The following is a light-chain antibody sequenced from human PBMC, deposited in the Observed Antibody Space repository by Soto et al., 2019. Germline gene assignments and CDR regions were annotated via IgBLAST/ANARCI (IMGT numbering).Light chain of an antibody. CDR1: SSDVGGYNY. J-gene: IGLJ1*01. Sequence: QSALTQPPSASGSPGQSVTISCTGTSSDVGGYNYVSWYQQHPGKAPKLMIYEVSKRPSGVSNRFSGSKSGDTASLTISGLQAEDEAVYYCSSYTSSTSYVFGTGTKVTVL. CDR3: SSYTSSTSYV. CDR2: EVS. V-gene: IGLV2-14*01.